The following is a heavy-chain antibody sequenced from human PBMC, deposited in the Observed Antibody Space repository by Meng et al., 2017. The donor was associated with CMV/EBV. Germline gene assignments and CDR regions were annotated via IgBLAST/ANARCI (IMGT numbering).Heavy chain of an antibody. CDR1: GFTFDDYG. Sequence: GGSLRLSCAASGFTFDDYGMSWVRQAPGKGLEWVSGINWNGGDIGYVDSVKGRFTISRDNAKNSVYLQMNSLRAEDTALYYCVRGYVEYSAFDYWGPGTLVTVSS. V-gene: IGHV3-20*04. J-gene: IGHJ4*02. CDR3: VRGYVEYSAFDY. D-gene: IGHD2/OR15-2a*01. CDR2: INWNGGDI.